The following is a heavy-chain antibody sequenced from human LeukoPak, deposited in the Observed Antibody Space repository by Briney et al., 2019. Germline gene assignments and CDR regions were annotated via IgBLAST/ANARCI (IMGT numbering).Heavy chain of an antibody. V-gene: IGHV4-59*08. CDR3: ARHSMVRGVVGDQYSFDY. D-gene: IGHD3-10*01. Sequence: PSETLSLTCTVSGGSISSYYWSWIRQPPGKELEWIGYIYYSGSTNYNPSLRSRVTISVDTSENQFSLKLSSVTAADTAVYYCARHSMVRGVVGDQYSFDYWGQGTLVTVSS. J-gene: IGHJ4*02. CDR2: IYYSGST. CDR1: GGSISSYY.